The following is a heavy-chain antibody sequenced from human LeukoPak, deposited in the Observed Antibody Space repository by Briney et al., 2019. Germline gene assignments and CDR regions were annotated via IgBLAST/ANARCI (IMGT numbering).Heavy chain of an antibody. CDR3: AKVVGYNYDYFDY. V-gene: IGHV3-7*03. Sequence: GGSLRLSCAASGFTFSSYWMSWVRQAPGKGLEWVANIKQDGSEKYYVDSVKGQFTISRDNAKNSLYLQMNSLRAEDTAVYYCAKVVGYNYDYFDYWGQGTLVTVSS. CDR2: IKQDGSEK. D-gene: IGHD5-24*01. J-gene: IGHJ4*02. CDR1: GFTFSSYW.